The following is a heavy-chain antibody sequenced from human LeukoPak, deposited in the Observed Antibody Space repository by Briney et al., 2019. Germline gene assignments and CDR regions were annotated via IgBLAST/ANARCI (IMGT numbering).Heavy chain of an antibody. CDR2: ISHDGSTE. V-gene: IGHV3-30-3*01. CDR3: ARDLSGSYTVDY. D-gene: IGHD1-26*01. CDR1: GFTFSSYA. Sequence: PGRSLRLSCAASGFTFSSYAMHWVRQAPDKGLEWVAVISHDGSTENYADSVKGRITVSRDNPKNTLYLQLNSLRPEDTAVYHCARDLSGSYTVDYWGQGTLVTVSS. J-gene: IGHJ4*02.